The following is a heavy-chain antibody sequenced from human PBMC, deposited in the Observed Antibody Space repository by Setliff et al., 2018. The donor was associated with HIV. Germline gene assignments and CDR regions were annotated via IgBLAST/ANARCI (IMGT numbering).Heavy chain of an antibody. D-gene: IGHD3-16*01. Sequence: PSETLSLTCTVSGGSISSGSYYWSWVRQPAGKGLEWIGRIYISGSTNYNPSLKSRVTISVDTSKNQFSLKLSSVTAAVTAVYYCAREHEGGTGWFDPWGQGTLVTVSS. CDR1: GGSISSGSYY. CDR3: AREHEGGTGWFDP. CDR2: IYISGST. V-gene: IGHV4-61*02. J-gene: IGHJ5*02.